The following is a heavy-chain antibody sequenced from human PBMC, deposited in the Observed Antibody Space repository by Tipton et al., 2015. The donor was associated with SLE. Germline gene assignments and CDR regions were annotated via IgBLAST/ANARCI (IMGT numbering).Heavy chain of an antibody. CDR3: AAGLLWFGECYY. D-gene: IGHD3-10*01. J-gene: IGHJ4*02. CDR2: ISWNSGNI. V-gene: IGHV3-9*01. CDR1: GFTFDDYA. Sequence: SLRLSCAASGFTFDDYAMHWVRQAPGKGLEWVSGISWNSGNIDYADSVRGRFTISRDNAKNSLYLQMNSLRAEDTALYYCAAGLLWFGECYYWGQGALVTVSS.